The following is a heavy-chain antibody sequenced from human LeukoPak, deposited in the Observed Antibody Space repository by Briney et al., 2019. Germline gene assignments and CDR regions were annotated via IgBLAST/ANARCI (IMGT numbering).Heavy chain of an antibody. CDR3: ARQGSSEDFDY. CDR2: IYYSGST. Sequence: PSESLSLTCTVSGGSISSSSYYWGWIRQPPGKGLEWIGSIYYSGSTYYNPSLKSRVTISVDTSKNQFSLKLSSVTAADTAVYYCARQGSSEDFDYWGQGTLVTVSS. D-gene: IGHD1-26*01. CDR1: GGSISSSSYY. J-gene: IGHJ4*02. V-gene: IGHV4-39*01.